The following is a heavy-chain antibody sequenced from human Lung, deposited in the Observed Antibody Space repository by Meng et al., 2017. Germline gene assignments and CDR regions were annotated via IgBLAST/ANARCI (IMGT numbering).Heavy chain of an antibody. CDR3: ARGPTTMAHDFDY. CDR1: GGSFSDYS. J-gene: IGHJ4*02. D-gene: IGHD4-11*01. V-gene: IGHV4-34*01. Sequence: VQRQQWVAGLLKPSETLSLTCVVSGGSFSDYSWSWIREPPGKGLEWIGEINHSGSTNYNPSLESRATISVDTSQNNLSLKLSSVTAADSAVYYCARGPTTMAHDFDYWGQGTLVTVSS. CDR2: INHSGST.